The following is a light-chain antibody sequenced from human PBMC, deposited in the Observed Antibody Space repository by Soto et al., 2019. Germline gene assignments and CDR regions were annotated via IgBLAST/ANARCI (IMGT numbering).Light chain of an antibody. Sequence: EIVMTQSPATLSVSPGERATLSCRPSQSVSSNFPWYQQKPGQAPRILIYSASTRATGIPARFSGSGSGTEFTLTVSTLQSEDFAVYYCQQYNNWLRITFGQGRRLEIK. V-gene: IGKV3-15*01. CDR1: QSVSSN. CDR2: SAS. J-gene: IGKJ5*01. CDR3: QQYNNWLRIT.